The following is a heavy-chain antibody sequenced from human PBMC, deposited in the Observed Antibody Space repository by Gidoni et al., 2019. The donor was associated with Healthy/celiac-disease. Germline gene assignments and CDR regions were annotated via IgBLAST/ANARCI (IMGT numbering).Heavy chain of an antibody. CDR1: GFTLVTAG. CDR3: TTQVDQRKGTGTSWLDP. Sequence: EVQLVESGGGLVKPGGSLDLSVSASGFTLVTAGLSWVLQAPGKGLEWVGRIKSKTDGGTTDYAAPVKGRFTISRDDSKNTLYLQMNSLKTEDTAVYYCTTQVDQRKGTGTSWLDPWGQGTLVTVSS. J-gene: IGHJ5*02. V-gene: IGHV3-15*01. D-gene: IGHD1-7*01. CDR2: IKSKTDGGTT.